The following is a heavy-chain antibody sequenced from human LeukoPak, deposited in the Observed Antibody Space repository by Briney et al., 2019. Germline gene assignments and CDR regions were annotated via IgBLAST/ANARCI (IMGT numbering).Heavy chain of an antibody. Sequence: ASVKVSCKVSGYTFTSYGISWVRQAPGQGLEWMGWISAYNGNTNYAQKLQGRVTMTTDTSTSTAYMELRSLRSDDTAVYYCARGADYYDSSGYYHFDYWGQGTLVTVSS. CDR3: ARGADYYDSSGYYHFDY. J-gene: IGHJ4*02. CDR1: GYTFTSYG. CDR2: ISAYNGNT. D-gene: IGHD3-22*01. V-gene: IGHV1-18*01.